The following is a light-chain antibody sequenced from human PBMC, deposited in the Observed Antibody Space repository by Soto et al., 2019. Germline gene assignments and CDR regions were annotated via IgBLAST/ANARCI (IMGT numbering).Light chain of an antibody. CDR2: GAS. Sequence: EMVMTQSPATLSVSPGERATLSCRASQSVSSNLAWYQQKPGQAPRLLIYGASTRATGIPARFGGSGSGTEFTLTISSLQSEDFAVYYCQQYNNWWTFGQGTKV. J-gene: IGKJ1*01. CDR1: QSVSSN. CDR3: QQYNNWWT. V-gene: IGKV3-15*01.